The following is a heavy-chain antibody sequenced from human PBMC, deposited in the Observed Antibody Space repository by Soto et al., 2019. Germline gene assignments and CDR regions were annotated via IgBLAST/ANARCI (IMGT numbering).Heavy chain of an antibody. Sequence: QVQLVESGGGVVQPGRSLRLSCAASGFTFSSYGMHWVRQAPGKGLEWVAVIWYDGSNKYYADSVKGRFTISRDNSKNTLYLQMNSLRAEDTAVYYCASARTDDYYYGMDVWGQGTTVTVSS. CDR1: GFTFSSYG. J-gene: IGHJ6*02. V-gene: IGHV3-33*01. CDR3: ASARTDDYYYGMDV. CDR2: IWYDGSNK.